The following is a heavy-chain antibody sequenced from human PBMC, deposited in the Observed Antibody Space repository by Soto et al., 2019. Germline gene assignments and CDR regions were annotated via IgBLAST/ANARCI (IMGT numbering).Heavy chain of an antibody. CDR2: ISSSGSTI. CDR3: ARVEGDTASYYYGMDV. CDR1: GSTFSSYE. D-gene: IGHD5-18*01. J-gene: IGHJ6*02. V-gene: IGHV3-48*03. Sequence: GGSLRLSCAASGSTFSSYEMNWVRQAPGKGLEWVSYISSSGSTIYYADSMKGRFTISRDNAKNSLYLQMNSLRAEDTAVYYCARVEGDTASYYYGMDVWGQGTTVTVSS.